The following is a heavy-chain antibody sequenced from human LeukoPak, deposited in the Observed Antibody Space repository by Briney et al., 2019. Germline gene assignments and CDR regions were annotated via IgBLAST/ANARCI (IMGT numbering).Heavy chain of an antibody. J-gene: IGHJ4*02. Sequence: SETLSLTCAVYGGSFSGYYWSWIRQPPGKGLEWIGEINHSGSTNYNPSLKSRVTISVDTSKNQFSLKLSSVTAADTAVYYCARGRYSSGWYLYYFDYWGQGTLVTVSS. D-gene: IGHD6-19*01. CDR3: ARGRYSSGWYLYYFDY. CDR2: INHSGST. V-gene: IGHV4-34*01. CDR1: GGSFSGYY.